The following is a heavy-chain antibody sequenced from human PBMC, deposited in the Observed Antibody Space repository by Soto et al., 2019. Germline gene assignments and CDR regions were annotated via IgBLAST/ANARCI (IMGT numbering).Heavy chain of an antibody. D-gene: IGHD3-10*01. CDR3: ATLPRITMVRGVIIMGYYFDY. Sequence: ASVKVSCKVSGYTLTELSMHWVRQAPGKGLEWMGGFDPEDGETIYAQKFQGRVTMTEDTSTDTAYMELSSLRSEDTAVYYCATLPRITMVRGVIIMGYYFDYWGQGTLVTVSS. V-gene: IGHV1-24*01. CDR1: GYTLTELS. CDR2: FDPEDGET. J-gene: IGHJ4*02.